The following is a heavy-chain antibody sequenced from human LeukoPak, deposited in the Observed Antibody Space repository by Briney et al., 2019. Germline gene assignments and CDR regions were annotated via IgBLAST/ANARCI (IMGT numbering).Heavy chain of an antibody. J-gene: IGHJ4*02. V-gene: IGHV4-34*01. CDR2: INHSGST. CDR1: GGSFSGYY. D-gene: IGHD2-2*01. Sequence: PSETLSLTCAVYGGSFSGYYWSWIRQPPGKGLEWIGEINHSGSTNYNPSLKSRVTISVDTSKNQFSLKLSSVTAADTAVYYCARKSRRTYYFDYWGQGTLVTVSS. CDR3: ARKSRRTYYFDY.